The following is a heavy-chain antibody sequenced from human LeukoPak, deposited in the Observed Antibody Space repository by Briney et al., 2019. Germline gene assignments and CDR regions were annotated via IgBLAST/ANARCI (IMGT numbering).Heavy chain of an antibody. CDR1: GGTFSSYA. CDR2: MNPNSDNT. CDR3: ARGSYYYGSGSPLGAFDI. Sequence: ASVKVSCKASGGTFSSYAISWVRQATGQGLEWMGWMNPNSDNTGYAQKFQGRVTMTRNTSISTAYMELSSLRSEDTAVYYCARGSYYYGSGSPLGAFDIWGQGTMVTVSS. V-gene: IGHV1-8*02. J-gene: IGHJ3*02. D-gene: IGHD3-10*01.